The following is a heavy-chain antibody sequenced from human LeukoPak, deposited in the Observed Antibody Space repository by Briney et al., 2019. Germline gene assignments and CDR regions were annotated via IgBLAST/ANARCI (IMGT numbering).Heavy chain of an antibody. CDR2: ISSSSSYI. V-gene: IGHV3-21*01. CDR3: ARGIQYCSSTSCLGLDY. J-gene: IGHJ4*02. D-gene: IGHD2-2*01. Sequence: GRSLRLSCAASGFTFSSYSMNWVRQAPGKGLEWVSSISSSSSYIYYADSVKGRFTISRDNAKNSLYLQMNSLRAEDTAVYYCARGIQYCSSTSCLGLDYWGQGTLVTVSS. CDR1: GFTFSSYS.